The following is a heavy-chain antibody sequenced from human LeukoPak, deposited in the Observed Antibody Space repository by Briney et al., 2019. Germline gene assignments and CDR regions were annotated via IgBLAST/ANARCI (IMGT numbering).Heavy chain of an antibody. CDR3: AKCGSGWSHSDH. CDR1: GFTFSNYA. D-gene: IGHD6-19*01. V-gene: IGHV3-23*01. CDR2: VYNSGGTT. Sequence: GGSLRLSCAASGFTFSNYAMSWVRQAPGKGLEWVSNVYNSGGTTYYADSVKGRFTISRDNSKNTLYLQMNSLRAEDTAVYSCAKCGSGWSHSDHWGQGTLVTVSS. J-gene: IGHJ4*02.